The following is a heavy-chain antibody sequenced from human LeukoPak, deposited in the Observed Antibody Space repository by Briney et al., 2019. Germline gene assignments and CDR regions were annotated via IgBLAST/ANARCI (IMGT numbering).Heavy chain of an antibody. CDR1: GFTFSSYA. D-gene: IGHD2-15*01. J-gene: IGHJ1*01. Sequence: PGGSLRLSCAASGFTFSSYAMSRVRQAPGKGLEWVSGVSGSGGSTYYADFVKGRFAISRDNSKNTLYLQANSLRAEDTAVYYCASSCSGGSCYSDEYFQHWGQGTPVTVSS. CDR2: VSGSGGST. CDR3: ASSCSGGSCYSDEYFQH. V-gene: IGHV3-23*01.